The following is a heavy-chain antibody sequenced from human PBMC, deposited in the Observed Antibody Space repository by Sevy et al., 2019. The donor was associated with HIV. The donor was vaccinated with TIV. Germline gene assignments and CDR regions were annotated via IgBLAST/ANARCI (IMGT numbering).Heavy chain of an antibody. CDR1: GGTFSSYA. V-gene: IGHV1-69*13. D-gene: IGHD3-22*01. Sequence: ASVKVSCKASGGTFSSYAISWVRQAPGQGLEWMGGIIPIFGTANYAQKFQGRVTITADESTCTAYMELSSLRSEDTAVYYCARDRRHYYDSSGSPDAFDIWGQGTMVTVSS. CDR3: ARDRRHYYDSSGSPDAFDI. J-gene: IGHJ3*02. CDR2: IIPIFGTA.